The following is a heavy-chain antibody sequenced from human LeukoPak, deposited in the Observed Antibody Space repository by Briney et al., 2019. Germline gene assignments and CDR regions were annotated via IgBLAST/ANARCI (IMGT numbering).Heavy chain of an antibody. CDR2: ISYSGST. J-gene: IGHJ3*02. D-gene: IGHD3-16*01. CDR3: ARRRGTGDAFDI. V-gene: IGHV4-59*08. CDR1: GGSISSYY. Sequence: SETLSLTCTVSGGSISSYYWSWIRQPPGEGLEWIGLISYSGSTNYNPSLKSRVTISVDTSKNHFSLKLSSVTAADTAVYYCARRRGTGDAFDIWGQGTMVTVSS.